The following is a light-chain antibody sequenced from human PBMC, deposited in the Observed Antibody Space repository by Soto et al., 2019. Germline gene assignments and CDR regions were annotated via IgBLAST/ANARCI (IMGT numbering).Light chain of an antibody. CDR3: QQSHSLPYT. Sequence: DIQMTQSPSSVSASIGDRVTITCRASQGITFWLAWYQQKPGKAPELLIYSASNLQTGVPSRFSGGGSGTDFTLTISSLQPEDFATYYCQQSHSLPYTFGQGTKLEI. J-gene: IGKJ2*01. CDR1: QGITFW. CDR2: SAS. V-gene: IGKV1-12*01.